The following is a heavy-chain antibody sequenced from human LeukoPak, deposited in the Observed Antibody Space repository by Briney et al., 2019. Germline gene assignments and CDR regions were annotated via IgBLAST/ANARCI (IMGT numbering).Heavy chain of an antibody. J-gene: IGHJ4*02. CDR1: GFTFRNAW. D-gene: IGHD2-15*01. CDR2: INSKIDGGTP. Sequence: GGSLRLSCAASGFTFRNAWMSWVRQAPGKGLEWVGRINSKIDGGTPDYPAPVKGRFTISRDDSKNTVDLQMNSLKTEDTGIYYCTSISASVVCESFDYWGQGTQVTVSS. V-gene: IGHV3-15*01. CDR3: TSISASVVCESFDY.